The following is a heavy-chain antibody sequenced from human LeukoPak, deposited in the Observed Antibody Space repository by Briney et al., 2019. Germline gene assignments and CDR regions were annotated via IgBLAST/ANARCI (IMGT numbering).Heavy chain of an antibody. CDR3: ARDGQWLVAFDY. Sequence: GGSLRLSSAASGFTFSSYSMNWVRQAPGKGLEWVSSISSSSSYIYYADSVKGRFTISRDNAKNSLYLQMNSLRAEDTAVYYCARDGQWLVAFDYWGQGTLVTVSS. V-gene: IGHV3-21*01. D-gene: IGHD6-19*01. CDR1: GFTFSSYS. J-gene: IGHJ4*02. CDR2: ISSSSSYI.